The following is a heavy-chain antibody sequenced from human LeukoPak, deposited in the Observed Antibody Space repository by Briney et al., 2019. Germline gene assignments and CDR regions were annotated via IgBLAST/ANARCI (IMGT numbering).Heavy chain of an antibody. Sequence: GGSLRLSCAASGFTFSSYAMSWVRQAPGKGLEWVSAISGSGGSTYYADSVKGRFTISRDNSKNTLYLQMNNLRAEDTAVYYCAKDPRLYDSSGYEIWGDYWGQGTLVTVSS. CDR3: AKDPRLYDSSGYEIWGDY. J-gene: IGHJ4*02. CDR1: GFTFSSYA. D-gene: IGHD3-22*01. CDR2: ISGSGGST. V-gene: IGHV3-23*01.